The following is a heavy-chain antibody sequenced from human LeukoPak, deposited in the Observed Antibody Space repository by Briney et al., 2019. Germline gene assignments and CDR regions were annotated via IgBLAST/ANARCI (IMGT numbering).Heavy chain of an antibody. CDR2: ISSSSSYI. CDR3: ARGRDGTQSPIDD. V-gene: IGHV3-21*01. Sequence: GGSLRLSCAASGFTFSSYNMNWVRQAPGKGLEWVSSISSSSSYIYYADSVRGRFTISRDNAKNSLYLQMNSLRAEDTAVYYCARGRDGTQSPIDDWGQGTLVTVSS. D-gene: IGHD5-24*01. J-gene: IGHJ4*02. CDR1: GFTFSSYN.